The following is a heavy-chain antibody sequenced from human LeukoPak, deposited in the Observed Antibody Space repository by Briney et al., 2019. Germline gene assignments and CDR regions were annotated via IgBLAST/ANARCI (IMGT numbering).Heavy chain of an antibody. CDR3: VKRIQSALAAGY. Sequence: GGSLRLSCAASGFTFSDYYMSWIRQAPGKGLEWVSDISGSGGNTYYAKSVRGRFTISRDNSKNTLYLQMNSLRAGDTAIYYCVKRIQSALAAGYWGQGALVTVSS. CDR1: GFTFSDYY. D-gene: IGHD5-18*01. CDR2: ISGSGGNT. J-gene: IGHJ4*02. V-gene: IGHV3-23*01.